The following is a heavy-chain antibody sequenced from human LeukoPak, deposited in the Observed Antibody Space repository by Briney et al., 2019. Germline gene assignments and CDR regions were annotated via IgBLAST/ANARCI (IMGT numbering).Heavy chain of an antibody. CDR2: IIPILGIA. CDR1: GGTFSSYA. V-gene: IGHV1-69*04. Sequence: ASVKVSCKASGGTFSSYAISWVRQAPGQGLEWMGRIIPILGIANYAQKSQGRVTITADKSTSTAYMELSSLRSEDTAVYYCAGAYCSSIHPRPHLRYYYGMDVWGQGTTVTVSS. D-gene: IGHD2-2*01. J-gene: IGHJ6*02. CDR3: AGAYCSSIHPRPHLRYYYGMDV.